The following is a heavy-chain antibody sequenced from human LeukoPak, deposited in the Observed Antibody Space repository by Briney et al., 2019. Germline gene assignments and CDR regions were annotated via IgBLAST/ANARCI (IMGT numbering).Heavy chain of an antibody. Sequence: GGSLRLSCAASGFTFSSYWMSWVRQAPGKGLEWVANIKQDGSEKYYVDSVKGRFTISRDNAKNSLYLQMNGLRAEDTAVYYCARDGFYDYVWGSYRYTFDYWGQGTLVTVSS. CDR1: GFTFSSYW. CDR3: ARDGFYDYVWGSYRYTFDY. V-gene: IGHV3-7*01. D-gene: IGHD3-16*02. J-gene: IGHJ4*02. CDR2: IKQDGSEK.